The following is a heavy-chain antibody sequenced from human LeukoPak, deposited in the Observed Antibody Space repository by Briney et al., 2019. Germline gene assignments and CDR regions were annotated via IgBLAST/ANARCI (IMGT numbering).Heavy chain of an antibody. D-gene: IGHD6-13*01. CDR1: GFTFSSYG. Sequence: GGSLRLSCAASGFTFSSYGMHWVRQAPGKGLEWVAFIRYDGSNKYYADSVKGRFTISRDNSKNTLYLQMNSLRAEDTAVYYCARDDSSSWYGDTTDYWGQGTLVTVSS. V-gene: IGHV3-30*02. J-gene: IGHJ4*02. CDR2: IRYDGSNK. CDR3: ARDDSSSWYGDTTDY.